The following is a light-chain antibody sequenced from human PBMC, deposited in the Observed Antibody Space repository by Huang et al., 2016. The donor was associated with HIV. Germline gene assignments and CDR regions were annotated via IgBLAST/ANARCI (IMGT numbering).Light chain of an antibody. J-gene: IGKJ3*01. V-gene: IGKV3-15*01. CDR1: QSLSTN. Sequence: VMTQSPATLSVSPGEGATLFCRASQSLSTNLAWYQQKPGKPPRLLIYGASTRATGVPDRFSGSGSGTDFTLTISSLQPEDFAVYYCQQYDDWPPVTFGPGTKVDLK. CDR2: GAS. CDR3: QQYDDWPPVT.